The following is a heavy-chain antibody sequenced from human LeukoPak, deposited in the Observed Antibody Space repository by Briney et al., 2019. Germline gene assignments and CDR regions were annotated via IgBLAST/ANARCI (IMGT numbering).Heavy chain of an antibody. D-gene: IGHD6-13*01. CDR1: GYTFTGYY. J-gene: IGHJ4*02. V-gene: IGHV1-2*02. Sequence: GASVKVSCKSSGYTFTGYYMHWVRQAPGQGLEWMGWINPNSGGTNYEQKFQGRVTMTRDTSISTAYMELSRLRADDTAVYYCARSHSSSWYYFDYWGEGTLVTVSS. CDR3: ARSHSSSWYYFDY. CDR2: INPNSGGT.